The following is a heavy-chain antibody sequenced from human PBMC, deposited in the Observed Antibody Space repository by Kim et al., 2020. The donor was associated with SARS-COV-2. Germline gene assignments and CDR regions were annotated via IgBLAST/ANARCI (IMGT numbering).Heavy chain of an antibody. CDR3: ARLKTDYYDILTGYWYKGIPYDY. CDR2: IDPSDSYT. CDR1: GYSFTSYW. Sequence: GESLKISCKGSGYSFTSYWISWVRQMPGKGLEWMGRIDPSDSYTNYSPSFQGHVTISADKSISTAYLQWSSLKASDTAMYYCARLKTDYYDILTGYWYKGIPYDYWGQGTLVTVSS. J-gene: IGHJ4*02. D-gene: IGHD3-9*01. V-gene: IGHV5-10-1*01.